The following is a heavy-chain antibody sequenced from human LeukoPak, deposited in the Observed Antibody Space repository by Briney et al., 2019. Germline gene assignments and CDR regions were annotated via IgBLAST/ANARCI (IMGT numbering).Heavy chain of an antibody. V-gene: IGHV1-69*13. CDR2: INPIFGTA. Sequence: SVKVSCKASGGTFGSYAISWVRQAPGQGLEWMGGINPIFGTANYAQKFQGRVTITADESTSTAYMELSSLRSEDTAVYYCARGSLGGWHEGSLYAFDIWGQGTMVAVSS. J-gene: IGHJ3*02. CDR1: GGTFGSYA. D-gene: IGHD3-16*01. CDR3: ARGSLGGWHEGSLYAFDI.